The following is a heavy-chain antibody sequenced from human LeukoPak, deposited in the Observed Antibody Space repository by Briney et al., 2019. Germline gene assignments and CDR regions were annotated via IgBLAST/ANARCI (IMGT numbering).Heavy chain of an antibody. CDR2: ISNDGRDK. CDR3: AEDSDIGSAKYYFGY. D-gene: IGHD6-25*01. J-gene: IGHJ4*02. V-gene: IGHV3-30*18. CDR1: GFTFSIYP. Sequence: GGSLRLSCAASGFTFSIYPMHWVRQAPGKGLEWVAVISNDGRDKHHADSVKGRFTISRDNSKNTLYLQMNSLRPEDTAVYYCAEDSDIGSAKYYFGYWGQGTLVTVSS.